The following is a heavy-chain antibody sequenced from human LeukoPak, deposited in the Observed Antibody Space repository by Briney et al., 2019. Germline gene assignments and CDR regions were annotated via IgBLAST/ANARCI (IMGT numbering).Heavy chain of an antibody. CDR1: GGTFSSYA. CDR3: ARDDSSGYYVGY. Sequence: GASVKVSCKASGGTFSSYAISWVRQAPGQGLEWMERIIPIFGIANYAQKFQGRVTITADKSTSTAYMELSSLRSEDTAVYYCARDDSSGYYVGYWGQGTLVTVSS. V-gene: IGHV1-69*04. CDR2: IIPIFGIA. J-gene: IGHJ4*02. D-gene: IGHD3-22*01.